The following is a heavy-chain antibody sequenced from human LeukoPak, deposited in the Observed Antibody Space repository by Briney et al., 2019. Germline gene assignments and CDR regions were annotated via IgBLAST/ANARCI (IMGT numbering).Heavy chain of an antibody. Sequence: GGSLRLSCAASGFTFSAHPMHWVRQAPGKGLESVSAISEGGSRTYYADSVKGRFTISRDNSKNTLDLQMGSLRVEDMAVYYCARETKGDYDYWGQGTLVTVSS. CDR2: ISEGGSRT. J-gene: IGHJ4*02. D-gene: IGHD2-21*01. CDR3: ARETKGDYDY. V-gene: IGHV3-64*02. CDR1: GFTFSAHP.